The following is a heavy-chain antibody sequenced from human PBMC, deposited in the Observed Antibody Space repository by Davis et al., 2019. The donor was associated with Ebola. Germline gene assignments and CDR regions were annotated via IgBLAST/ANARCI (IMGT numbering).Heavy chain of an antibody. V-gene: IGHV3-33*08. J-gene: IGHJ6*02. D-gene: IGHD4-17*01. CDR1: GFTFSDYY. Sequence: GESLKISCAVSGFTFSDYYMSWIRQAPGKGLEWVAVIWYDGSNKYYADSVKGRFTISRDNSKNTLYLQMNSLRAEDTAVYYCARAGDYGDYGYGMDVWGQGTTVTVSS. CDR3: ARAGDYGDYGYGMDV. CDR2: IWYDGSNK.